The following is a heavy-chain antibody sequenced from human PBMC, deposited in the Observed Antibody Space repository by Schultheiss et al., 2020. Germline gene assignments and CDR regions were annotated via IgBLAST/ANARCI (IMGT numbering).Heavy chain of an antibody. V-gene: IGHV4-61*03. J-gene: IGHJ4*02. CDR2: IYYTGST. D-gene: IGHD5-18*01. CDR1: GYSISSGYY. Sequence: SETLSLTCAVSGYSISSGYYWGWIRQPPGKGLEWIGYIYYTGSTNYNPSLKSRVTISVDTSKTHFSLKLSSVTAADTAVYYCARGGPSYGIDNWGQGTLVTVSS. CDR3: ARGGPSYGIDN.